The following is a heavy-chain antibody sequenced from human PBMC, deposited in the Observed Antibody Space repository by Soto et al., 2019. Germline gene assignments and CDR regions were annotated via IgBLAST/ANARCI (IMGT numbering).Heavy chain of an antibody. CDR3: ARGGDIVVVPAALPSDY. J-gene: IGHJ4*02. CDR2: INPNSGGT. Sequence: GASVKVSCKASGYTFTGYYMHWVRQAPGQGLEWMGWINPNSGGTNYAQKFQGWVTMTRDTPISTAYMELSRLRSDDTAVYYCARGGDIVVVPAALPSDYWGQGTLVTVSS. D-gene: IGHD2-2*01. CDR1: GYTFTGYY. V-gene: IGHV1-2*04.